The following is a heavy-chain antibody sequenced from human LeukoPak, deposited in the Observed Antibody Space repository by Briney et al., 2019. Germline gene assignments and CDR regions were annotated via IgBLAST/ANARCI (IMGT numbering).Heavy chain of an antibody. D-gene: IGHD3-10*02. J-gene: IGHJ3*01. CDR2: ISGGGAKT. Sequence: GGSLRLSCAASGFTFDSYAMNWVRQAPGKGLEWVSFISGGGAKTRYADSVKGQFTISRDNSRNTLYLQMNILRPEDTAIYYCAKCSASYDNDAFDVWGQGTMVSVSS. V-gene: IGHV3-23*01. CDR1: GFTFDSYA. CDR3: AKCSASYDNDAFDV.